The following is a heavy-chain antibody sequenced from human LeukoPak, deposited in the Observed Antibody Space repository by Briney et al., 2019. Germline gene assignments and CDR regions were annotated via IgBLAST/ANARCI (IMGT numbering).Heavy chain of an antibody. CDR3: ARYGGNSEGNYFDY. CDR2: IHYSGST. CDR1: GDSISSGGFY. Sequence: SETLSLTCTVSGDSISSGGFYWSWIRQHPGKGLEWIGYIHYSGSTYYNPSLKSRVTISVDTSKNQFSLKMTSVTAADTAVYYCARYGGNSEGNYFDYWGQGTLVTVSS. V-gene: IGHV4-31*03. D-gene: IGHD4-23*01. J-gene: IGHJ4*02.